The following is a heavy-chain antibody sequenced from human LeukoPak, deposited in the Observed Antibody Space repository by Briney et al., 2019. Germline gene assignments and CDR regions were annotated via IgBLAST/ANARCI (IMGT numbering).Heavy chain of an antibody. CDR3: ARPKNSGSDTGGWYFDY. CDR2: ISAYNGNT. CDR1: GYTFTSYG. Sequence: ASVNVSCKASGYTFTSYGISWVRQAPGQGLEWMGWISAYNGNTNYAQKLQDRVTMTTDTSTSTAYMELRSLRSDDTAVYYCARPKNSGSDTGGWYFDYWGQGTLVTVSS. J-gene: IGHJ4*02. D-gene: IGHD1-26*01. V-gene: IGHV1-18*01.